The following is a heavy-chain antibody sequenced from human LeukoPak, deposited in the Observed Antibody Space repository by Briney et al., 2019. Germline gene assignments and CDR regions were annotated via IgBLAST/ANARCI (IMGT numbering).Heavy chain of an antibody. D-gene: IGHD1-7*01. CDR3: ASLITGTTTAFDI. Sequence: SETLSLTCSVSGGSISGYYWTWIRPPAGKGLEWIGRVYTSGSTHYNPSLKTRLTISVDTSKNQFSLKLSSVTAADTAVYYCASLITGTTTAFDIWGQGTMVTVSS. CDR1: GGSISGYY. V-gene: IGHV4-4*07. J-gene: IGHJ3*02. CDR2: VYTSGST.